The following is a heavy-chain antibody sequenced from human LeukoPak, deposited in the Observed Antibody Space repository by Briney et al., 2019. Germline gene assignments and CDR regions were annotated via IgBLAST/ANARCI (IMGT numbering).Heavy chain of an antibody. CDR2: ISDSGRST. CDR3: VRHDSYIPY. CDR1: GFIFNNYA. D-gene: IGHD5-18*01. J-gene: IGHJ4*02. Sequence: GGSLRLSCAASGFIFNNYAMRWVRHAPGRGLEWVSGISDSGRSTYYADSVKGRFTISRDNTKNTVHLQMNNLRVDDTAVYFCVRHDSYIPYWGQGTLVIVSS. V-gene: IGHV3-23*01.